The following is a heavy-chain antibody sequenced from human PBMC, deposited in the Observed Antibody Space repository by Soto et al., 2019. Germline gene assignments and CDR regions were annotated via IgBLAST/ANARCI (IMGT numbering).Heavy chain of an antibody. CDR1: GFSLSTSGVG. D-gene: IGHD1-26*01. CDR2: IYWDDDK. CDR3: AHRRGLLRGYGMDV. V-gene: IGHV2-5*02. Sequence: QITLKESGPTLVKPTQTLTLTCTFSGFSLSTSGVGVGWIRQPPGKALEWLALIYWDDDKRYSPSLKSRLTITKYTSKTQVVLTITNLAPVDTATYYCAHRRGLLRGYGMDVWGQGTTVTVSS. J-gene: IGHJ6*02.